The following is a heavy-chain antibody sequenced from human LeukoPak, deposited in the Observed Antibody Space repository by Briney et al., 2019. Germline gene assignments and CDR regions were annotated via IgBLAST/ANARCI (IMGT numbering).Heavy chain of an antibody. CDR1: GGTLSSYA. Sequence: ASVKVSCKASGGTLSSYAISWVRQAPGQGLEWVGRIIPIFGTANYAQKFQGRVTITTDESTSTAYMELSSLRSEDTAVYYCASASSSPATRGYYYYYMDVWGKGTTVTVSS. J-gene: IGHJ6*03. D-gene: IGHD6-13*01. CDR2: IIPIFGTA. V-gene: IGHV1-69*05. CDR3: ASASSSPATRGYYYYYMDV.